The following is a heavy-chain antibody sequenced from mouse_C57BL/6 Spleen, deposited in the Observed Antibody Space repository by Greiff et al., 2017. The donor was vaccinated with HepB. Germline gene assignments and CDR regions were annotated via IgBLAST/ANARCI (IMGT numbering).Heavy chain of an antibody. J-gene: IGHJ4*01. CDR1: GFSFNTYA. CDR3: VRITTVNYYAMDY. V-gene: IGHV10-1*01. D-gene: IGHD1-1*01. Sequence: EVQLVESGGGLVQPKGSLKLSCAASGFSFNTYAMNWVRQAPGKGLEWVARIRSKSNNYATYYADSVKDRFTISRDDSESMLYLQMNNLKTEDTAMYYCVRITTVNYYAMDYWGQGTSVTVSS. CDR2: IRSKSNNYAT.